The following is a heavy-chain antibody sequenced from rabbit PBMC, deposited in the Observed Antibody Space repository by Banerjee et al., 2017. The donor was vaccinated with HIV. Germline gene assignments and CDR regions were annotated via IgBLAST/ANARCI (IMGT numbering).Heavy chain of an antibody. CDR1: GFSFSSGYD. D-gene: IGHD8-1*01. CDR3: ARGAGGSYYVDCGMDL. V-gene: IGHV1S45*01. J-gene: IGHJ6*01. CDR2: INTGDGNT. Sequence: QEQLEESGGDLVKPEGSLTLTCTASGFSFSSGYDMCWVRQAPGKGLEWIACINTGDGNTYYANWAKGRFTISKTSSTTVTLQMTSLTAADTATYFCARGAGGSYYVDCGMDLWGPGTLVTVS.